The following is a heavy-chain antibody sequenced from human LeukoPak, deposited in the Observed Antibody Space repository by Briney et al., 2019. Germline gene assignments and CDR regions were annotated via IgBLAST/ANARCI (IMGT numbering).Heavy chain of an antibody. CDR2: ISSSSSTI. Sequence: GGSLRLSCAASGFTFSSYSMNWVRQAPGKGLEWVSYISSSSSTIYYADSVKGRFTISRDNAKNSLYLQMNSLRAEDTVVYYCARDDHGRSHFVFGGQGTLVTVSS. D-gene: IGHD1-14*01. CDR3: ARDDHGRSHFVF. J-gene: IGHJ4*02. CDR1: GFTFSSYS. V-gene: IGHV3-48*04.